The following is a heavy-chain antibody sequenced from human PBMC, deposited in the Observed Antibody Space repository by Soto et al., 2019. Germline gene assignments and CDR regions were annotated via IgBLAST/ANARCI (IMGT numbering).Heavy chain of an antibody. CDR3: ARGGGRGIVVVPAAMPCDY. J-gene: IGHJ4*02. V-gene: IGHV3-21*01. CDR2: ISSSSSYI. Sequence: PGGSLRLSCAASGFTFSSYSMNWVRQAPGKGLEWVSSISSSSSYIYYADSVKGRFTISRDNAKNSLYLQMNSLRAEDTAVYYCARGGGRGIVVVPAAMPCDYWGKGTLVTVSS. CDR1: GFTFSSYS. D-gene: IGHD2-2*01.